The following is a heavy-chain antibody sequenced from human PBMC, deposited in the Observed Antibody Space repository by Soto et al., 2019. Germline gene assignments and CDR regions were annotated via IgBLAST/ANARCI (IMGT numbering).Heavy chain of an antibody. CDR3: ARQRRGGYWFDP. CDR1: GVSVTNGDYY. Sequence: TLSLTCAVSGVSVTNGDYYWSWMRQSAGKGLEWIGNIYYSGTTSYNPSLNSRLSISIDTSRNQFSLQVTSVTAADTAIYYCARQRRGGYWFDPWGQGTLVTSPQ. CDR2: IYYSGTT. V-gene: IGHV4-30-4*01. J-gene: IGHJ5*02.